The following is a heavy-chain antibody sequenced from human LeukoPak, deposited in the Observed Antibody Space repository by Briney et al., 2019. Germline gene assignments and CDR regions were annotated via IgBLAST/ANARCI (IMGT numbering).Heavy chain of an antibody. Sequence: SLRLSCAASGFTFDDYAMHWVRQAPGKGLEWVSGISWNSGSIGYADSVKGRFTISRDNAKNSLYLQMNSLRAEDTALYYCAKGKPYCSGGSCYLYYFDYWGQGTLVTVSS. V-gene: IGHV3-9*01. CDR1: GFTFDDYA. J-gene: IGHJ4*02. CDR3: AKGKPYCSGGSCYLYYFDY. CDR2: ISWNSGSI. D-gene: IGHD2-15*01.